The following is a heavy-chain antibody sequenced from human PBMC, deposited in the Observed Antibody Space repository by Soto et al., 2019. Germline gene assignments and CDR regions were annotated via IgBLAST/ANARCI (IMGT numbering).Heavy chain of an antibody. CDR3: VSQRTTVPTQAYFDY. CDR2: VYYRGRS. D-gene: IGHD4-17*01. J-gene: IGHJ4*02. Sequence: SETLSLTCTVSGGSVTNSSYCWGWIRQSPGKGLEWIGSVYYRGRSYSKSSVKSRVTISVDTSKNRFSLSLNSVTASDTAVYFCVSQRTTVPTQAYFDYWGPGALVTVSS. CDR1: GGSVTNSSYC. V-gene: IGHV4-39*01.